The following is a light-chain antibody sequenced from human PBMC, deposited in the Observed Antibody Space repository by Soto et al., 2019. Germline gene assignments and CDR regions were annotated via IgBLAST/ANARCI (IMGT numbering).Light chain of an antibody. CDR3: QQYGSSPPLT. CDR2: GAS. Sequence: EIVLTQSPGTLSSSPGERATLSCRASQSVSSSYLAWYQQKPGQPPRLLIYGASSRATGIPDRFSGSGSGTDFTLTISRLEPEDFAAYYCQQYGSSPPLTFGGGTKVEIK. V-gene: IGKV3-20*01. J-gene: IGKJ4*01. CDR1: QSVSSSY.